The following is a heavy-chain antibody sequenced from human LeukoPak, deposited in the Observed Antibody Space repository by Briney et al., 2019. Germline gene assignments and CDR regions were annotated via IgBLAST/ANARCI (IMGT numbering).Heavy chain of an antibody. V-gene: IGHV4-4*07. CDR1: GGSISSYY. CDR3: ARARIFGVVTGGYYFDY. CDR2: IYTSGNT. J-gene: IGHJ4*02. D-gene: IGHD3-3*01. Sequence: SETLSLTCTVSGGSISSYYWSWVRQPAGKGLEWIGRIYTSGNTNYNPSLKGRVTMSVDTSKNQFSLKLSSMTAADTAVYYCARARIFGVVTGGYYFDYWGQGTLVTVSS.